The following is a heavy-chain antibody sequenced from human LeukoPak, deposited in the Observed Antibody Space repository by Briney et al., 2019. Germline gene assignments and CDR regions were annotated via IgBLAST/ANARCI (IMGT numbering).Heavy chain of an antibody. Sequence: PGGSLRLFCAASGFTFSVYYMSWIRQVPGKGLEWLSYISSGGDTIYYADPVKGRFTISRDNAKNSLYLQMNSLRAEDTAVYYCVRGGLLKTFDSWGQGNLVTVSS. D-gene: IGHD1-26*01. CDR2: ISSGGDTI. CDR3: VRGGLLKTFDS. V-gene: IGHV3-11*01. CDR1: GFTFSVYY. J-gene: IGHJ4*02.